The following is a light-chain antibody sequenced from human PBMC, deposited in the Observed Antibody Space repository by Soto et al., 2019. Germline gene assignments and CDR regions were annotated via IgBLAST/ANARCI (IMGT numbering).Light chain of an antibody. CDR2: DAS. CDR1: QDISNY. J-gene: IGKJ1*01. Sequence: DIQMTQSPSSLSASVGDRVTITCQASQDISNYLNWYQQKPGKAPKLLIYDASNLETVVPSRFSGSGSGTDFTFTISSLQPEDIATYYCQQYDNLSWTFGQGTKVEIK. V-gene: IGKV1-33*01. CDR3: QQYDNLSWT.